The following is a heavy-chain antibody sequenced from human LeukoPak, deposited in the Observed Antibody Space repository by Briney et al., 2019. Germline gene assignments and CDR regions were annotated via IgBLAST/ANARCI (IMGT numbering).Heavy chain of an antibody. CDR3: TRDVYYYDSSGYAPRLHYYGMDV. CDR2: IRSKAYGGTT. Sequence: GGSLRLSCTASGFTFGDYAMSWVRQAPGKGLEWVGFIRSKAYGGTTEYAASVKGRFTISRDDSKSIAYLQMNSLKTEDTAVYYCTRDVYYYDSSGYAPRLHYYGMDVWGQGTTVTVSS. V-gene: IGHV3-49*04. CDR1: GFTFGDYA. J-gene: IGHJ6*02. D-gene: IGHD3-22*01.